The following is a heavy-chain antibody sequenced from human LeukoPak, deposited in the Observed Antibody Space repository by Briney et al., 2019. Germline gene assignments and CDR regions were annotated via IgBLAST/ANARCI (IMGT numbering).Heavy chain of an antibody. CDR1: GFTLSSYW. CDR3: TRDIVATIPTHYYYYGMDL. V-gene: IGHV3-74*03. Sequence: PGGSLRLSCAASGFTLSSYWMHWVRRAPGKGLVSVSRVNSDGTSTTYADSVRGRFTSSRDNAKNTLYLQMNSLRVEDTAVYYCTRDIVATIPTHYYYYGMDLWGQGTTVTVSS. CDR2: VNSDGTST. J-gene: IGHJ6*02. D-gene: IGHD5-12*01.